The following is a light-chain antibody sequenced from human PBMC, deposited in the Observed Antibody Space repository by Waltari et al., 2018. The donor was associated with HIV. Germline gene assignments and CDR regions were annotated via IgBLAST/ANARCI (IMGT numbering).Light chain of an antibody. CDR3: NSRDRAGHHVV. CDR1: SLRTYY. V-gene: IGLV3-19*01. CDR2: PIH. Sequence: SELTQDPAVSVALGQTVSITCQGDSLRTYYASWYLQKPGQAPVLVISPIHNRPSGIPDRFSGSSSGDTASLTITGAQAEDEGDYYCNSRDRAGHHVVFGGGTKLTVL. J-gene: IGLJ3*02.